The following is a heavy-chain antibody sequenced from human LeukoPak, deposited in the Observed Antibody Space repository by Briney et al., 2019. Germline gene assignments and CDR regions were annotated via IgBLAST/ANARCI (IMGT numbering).Heavy chain of an antibody. V-gene: IGHV4-59*01. Sequence: SETLSLTCTVSGGSISSYYWSWIRQAPGKGLEWIGYIYYSGSTNYNPSLKSRVTISVDTSKNQFSLKLSSVTAADTAVYYCARVQAYGGKGYFDYWGQGTLVTVSS. J-gene: IGHJ4*02. CDR3: ARVQAYGGKGYFDY. CDR2: IYYSGST. CDR1: GGSISSYY. D-gene: IGHD4-23*01.